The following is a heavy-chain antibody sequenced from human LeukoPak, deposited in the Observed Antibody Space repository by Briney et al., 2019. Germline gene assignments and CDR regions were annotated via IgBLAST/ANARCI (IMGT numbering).Heavy chain of an antibody. CDR2: INPNSGGT. J-gene: IGHJ3*02. CDR3: ARGARIVVVTSDAFDI. Sequence: ASVKVSCKATGYTFTGYYMHWVRQAPGQGLEWMGWINPNSGGTNYAQKFQGRVTMTRDTSISTAYTELSRLRSDDTAVYYCARGARIVVVTSDAFDIWGQGTMVTVSS. V-gene: IGHV1-2*02. CDR1: GYTFTGYY. D-gene: IGHD3-22*01.